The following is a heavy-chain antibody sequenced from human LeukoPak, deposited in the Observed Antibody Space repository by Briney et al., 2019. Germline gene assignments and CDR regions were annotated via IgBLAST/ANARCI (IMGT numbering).Heavy chain of an antibody. J-gene: IGHJ3*02. CDR1: GFTFSSYS. CDR3: TRVLYCGGDCYHLDAFDI. Sequence: GGSLRLSCAASGFTFSSYSMNWVRQAPGKGLEWVSSISSSSSYIYYADSVKGRFTISRDNAKNSLYLQMNSLRAEDTAVYYCTRVLYCGGDCYHLDAFDIWGQGTMVTVSS. CDR2: ISSSSSYI. D-gene: IGHD2-21*02. V-gene: IGHV3-21*01.